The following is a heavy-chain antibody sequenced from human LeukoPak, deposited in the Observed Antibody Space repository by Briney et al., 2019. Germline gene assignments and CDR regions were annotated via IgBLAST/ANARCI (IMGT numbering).Heavy chain of an antibody. V-gene: IGHV4-4*07. CDR2: IYTSGST. J-gene: IGHJ4*02. Sequence: SETLSLTCTVSGGSISSYDWSWLRQPAGKGLEWIGRIYTSGSTKYNPSLTSRVTMSVDTSKKQFSLKLRYVTAADAHVYYCARADHCSGGSCYFDYWGQGTLVTVSS. D-gene: IGHD2-15*01. CDR3: ARADHCSGGSCYFDY. CDR1: GGSISSYD.